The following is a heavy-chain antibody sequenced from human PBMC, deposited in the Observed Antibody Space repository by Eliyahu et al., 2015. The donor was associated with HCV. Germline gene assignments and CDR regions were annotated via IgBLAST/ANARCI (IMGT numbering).Heavy chain of an antibody. J-gene: IGHJ4*02. CDR3: ATDYGYFHH. CDR2: IESNIDSGAT. V-gene: IGHV3-15*04. D-gene: IGHD4-17*01. Sequence: EVRLVESGGGLVKTGGSXXXXCAGSGFNFPDAXLGXVRXTPGKGLEWIGRIESNIDSGATEYAAHVKDRFTISRDDSKDEMFLQMNSLKSDDTAVYFCATDYGYFHHWGQGTLVSVSS. CDR1: GFNFPDAX.